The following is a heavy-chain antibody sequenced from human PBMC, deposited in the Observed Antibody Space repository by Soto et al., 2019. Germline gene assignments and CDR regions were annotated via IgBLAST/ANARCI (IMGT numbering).Heavy chain of an antibody. D-gene: IGHD2-21*02. CDR2: INPNSGGT. Sequence: ASVKVSCKASGYTFTGYYMHWVRQAPGQGLEWMGWINPNSGGTNYAQKFQGWVTMTRDTSTSTVYMELSSLRSEDTAVYYCAINCGGDCPPLWGQGTLVTVSS. J-gene: IGHJ4*02. V-gene: IGHV1-2*04. CDR3: AINCGGDCPPL. CDR1: GYTFTGYY.